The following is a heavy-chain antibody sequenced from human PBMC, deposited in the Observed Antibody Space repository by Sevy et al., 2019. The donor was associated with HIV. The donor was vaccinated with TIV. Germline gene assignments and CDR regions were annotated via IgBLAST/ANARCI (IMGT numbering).Heavy chain of an antibody. D-gene: IGHD3-3*01. CDR1: GDTFSTYD. J-gene: IGHJ6*02. V-gene: IGHV1-8*02. CDR3: ASGGSGDVWNYGYYYYGMDV. Sequence: ASVKVSCKASGDTFSTYDINWVRQAPGQGLEWMGWMSPKSGSTGFAQRFQGRLTMTRATSINTAYMELSSLRSEDTAVYYCASGGSGDVWNYGYYYYGMDVWGQGTTVTVSS. CDR2: MSPKSGST.